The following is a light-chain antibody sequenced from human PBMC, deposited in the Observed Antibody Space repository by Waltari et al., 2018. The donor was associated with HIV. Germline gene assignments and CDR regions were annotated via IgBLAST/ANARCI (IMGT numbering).Light chain of an antibody. V-gene: IGLV2-23*02. J-gene: IGLJ2*01. CDR3: CSYAGTVTYLV. Sequence: QSPLTQPASVSGSPGQTVTITSNGSRRDVGSTMFFPSYQRHPGTGPRLIIYNVNSRPSGVSSRFSGSKSGNTASLTISGLQTDDEAEYICCSYAGTVTYLVFGGGTKLTVL. CDR1: RRDVGSTMF. CDR2: NVN.